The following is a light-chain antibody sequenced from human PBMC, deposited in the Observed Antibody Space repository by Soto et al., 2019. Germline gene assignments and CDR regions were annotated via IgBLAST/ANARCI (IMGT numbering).Light chain of an antibody. CDR2: DVY. J-gene: IGKJ4*01. Sequence: EIVMTQSPATLSVSPGEGVTLSCRASQSIIDNLAWYQQKPGQTPRLLIYDVYSRASGIPARFSGSSPGTDYTLTISSLQSEDSAVYYCQQYFDWPLTFGGGTNVEI. CDR3: QQYFDWPLT. CDR1: QSIIDN. V-gene: IGKV3-15*01.